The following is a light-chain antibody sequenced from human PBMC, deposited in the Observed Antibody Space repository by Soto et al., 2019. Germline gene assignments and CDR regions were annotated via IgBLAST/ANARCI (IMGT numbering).Light chain of an antibody. Sequence: EIVMTQSPATLSVSPGERATLSCRASQSVRSNYLAWYQQKPGQAPRLLIYGISIRATGIPARFSGSGSGTEFILTISSLQSEDFAVYYCRQYSSWPLTFGQGTKVVVK. CDR2: GIS. V-gene: IGKV3-15*01. CDR3: RQYSSWPLT. J-gene: IGKJ1*01. CDR1: QSVRSN.